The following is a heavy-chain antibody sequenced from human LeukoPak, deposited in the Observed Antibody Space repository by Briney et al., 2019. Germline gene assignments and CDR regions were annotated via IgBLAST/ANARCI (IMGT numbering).Heavy chain of an antibody. Sequence: ASVKVSCKASGYTFTGYYMHWVRQAPGQGLEWTGWINPNSGGTNYAQKFQGRVTMTRDTSISTAYMELSRLRSDDTAVYYCARDHLASSGWHGGYFDYWGQGTLVTVSS. CDR2: INPNSGGT. CDR3: ARDHLASSGWHGGYFDY. CDR1: GYTFTGYY. J-gene: IGHJ4*02. D-gene: IGHD6-19*01. V-gene: IGHV1-2*02.